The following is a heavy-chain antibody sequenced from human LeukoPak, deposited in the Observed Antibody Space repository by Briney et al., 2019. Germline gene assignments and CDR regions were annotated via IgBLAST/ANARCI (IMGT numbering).Heavy chain of an antibody. J-gene: IGHJ4*02. CDR2: ISWNSGSI. Sequence: GGSLRLSCAASGFTFDDYAMHWVRQAPGKGLEWVSGISWNSGSIGYADSVKGRFTISRDNAKNSLYLQMNSLRAEDTALYYCAKVRSDDSSGYYLFDYWGQGTLVTVSS. V-gene: IGHV3-9*01. CDR1: GFTFDDYA. D-gene: IGHD3-22*01. CDR3: AKVRSDDSSGYYLFDY.